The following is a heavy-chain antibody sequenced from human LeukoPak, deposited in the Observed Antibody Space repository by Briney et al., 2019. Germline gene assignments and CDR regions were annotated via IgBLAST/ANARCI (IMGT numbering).Heavy chain of an antibody. Sequence: SETLSLTCTVSGGSIVNYYWSWVRQPAGKGLEWIGRIFSSGSTDYNPSLKSRVTMSVDTSKNQFSLKLTSMTAAGTAVYYCARREVLPTAVDAFDIWGQGTMVTVSS. J-gene: IGHJ3*02. V-gene: IGHV4-4*07. D-gene: IGHD2-2*01. CDR3: ARREVLPTAVDAFDI. CDR2: IFSSGST. CDR1: GGSIVNYY.